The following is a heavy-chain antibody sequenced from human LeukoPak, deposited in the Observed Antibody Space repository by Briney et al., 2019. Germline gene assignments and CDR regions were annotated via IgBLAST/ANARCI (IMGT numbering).Heavy chain of an antibody. J-gene: IGHJ4*02. Sequence: GGSLRLSCAAPGFTFSSYWMHWVRQAPGKGLEWVANIKQDGSEKYYVDSVKGRFTISRDNAKNSLYLQMNSLRADDTAVYYCARRYFDYWGQGTLVTVSP. CDR1: GFTFSSYW. CDR2: IKQDGSEK. V-gene: IGHV3-7*03. CDR3: ARRYFDY.